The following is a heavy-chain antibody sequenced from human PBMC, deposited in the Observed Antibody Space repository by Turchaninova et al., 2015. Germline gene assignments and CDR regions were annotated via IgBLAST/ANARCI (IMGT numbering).Heavy chain of an antibody. CDR2: SSSSSSET. V-gene: IGHV3-11*06. D-gene: IGHD6-13*01. J-gene: IGHJ4*02. Sequence: QVQLVESGGGLVKPGGSLRLSCAASGCTFSDYYMSWIRQAPGKGMEWVCYSSSSSSETNKADFVKGRVTISRANAKNSLYLKMNSLRAEDTAVYYCARGQQLVRKLDYWGQGTLVTVSS. CDR1: GCTFSDYY. CDR3: ARGQQLVRKLDY.